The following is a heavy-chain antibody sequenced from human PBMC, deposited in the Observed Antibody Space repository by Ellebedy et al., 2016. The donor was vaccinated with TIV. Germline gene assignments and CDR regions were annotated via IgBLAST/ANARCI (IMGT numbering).Heavy chain of an antibody. Sequence: ASVKVSCXASGYTFTGYYMHWVRQAPGQGLEWMGWINPSGGSTSYAQKFQGRVTMTRDTSTSTVYMELSSLRSEDTAVYYCARSYSYGSDWFNPWGQGTLVTVSS. D-gene: IGHD5-18*01. CDR1: GYTFTGYY. CDR2: INPSGGST. V-gene: IGHV1-46*01. CDR3: ARSYSYGSDWFNP. J-gene: IGHJ5*02.